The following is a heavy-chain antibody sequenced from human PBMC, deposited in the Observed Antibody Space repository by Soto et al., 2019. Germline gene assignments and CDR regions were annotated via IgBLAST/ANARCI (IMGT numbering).Heavy chain of an antibody. CDR2: INHSGST. V-gene: IGHV4-34*01. Sequence: SETLSLTCAVYGGSFSGYYWSWIRQPPGKGLEWIGEINHSGSTNYNPSLKSRVTISVDTSKNQFSLKLSSVTAADTAVYYCARGKWLRSRFDDWGQGTLVTVS. J-gene: IGHJ4*02. D-gene: IGHD5-12*01. CDR1: GGSFSGYY. CDR3: ARGKWLRSRFDD.